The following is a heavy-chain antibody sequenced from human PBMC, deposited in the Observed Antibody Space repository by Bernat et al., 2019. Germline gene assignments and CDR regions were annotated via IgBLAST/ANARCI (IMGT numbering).Heavy chain of an antibody. CDR1: GGSFSGYY. V-gene: IGHV4-34*01. D-gene: IGHD3-22*01. J-gene: IGHJ5*02. CDR2: INHSGST. CDR3: ARGRGRVDDYDSSGYYYGSGVIDP. Sequence: QVQLQQWGAGLLKPSETLSLTCAVYGGSFSGYYWSWIRQPPGKGLEWIGEINHSGSTNYNPSLKSRVTISVDTSKNQFSLKLSSVTAADTAVYYCARGRGRVDDYDSSGYYYGSGVIDPWGQGTLVTVSS.